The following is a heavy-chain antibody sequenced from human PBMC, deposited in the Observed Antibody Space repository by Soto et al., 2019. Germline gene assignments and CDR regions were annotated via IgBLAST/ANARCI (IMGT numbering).Heavy chain of an antibody. CDR1: GFAFNTYW. CDR3: ARDCYHRMDV. D-gene: IGHD2-21*01. CDR2: INGDGSDI. J-gene: IGHJ6*03. V-gene: IGHV3-74*01. Sequence: GGSLRLSCAASGFAFNTYWMHWVRQVPGKELVWISKINGDGSDIKYADSVKGRFTISRDNAQNTLFLYMDSLSADDTAGYYCARDCYHRMDVWGKGTTVTVS.